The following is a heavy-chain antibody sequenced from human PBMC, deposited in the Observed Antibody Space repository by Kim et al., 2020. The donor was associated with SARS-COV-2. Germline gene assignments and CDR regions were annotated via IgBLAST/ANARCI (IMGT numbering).Heavy chain of an antibody. V-gene: IGHV1-69*13. CDR3: ARGVVQGYSSSWTLFDY. CDR2: IIPIFGTA. Sequence: SVKVSCKASGGTFSSYAISWVRQAPGQGLEWMGGIIPIFGTANYAQKFQGRVTITADESTSTAYMELSSLRSEDTAVYYCARGVVQGYSSSWTLFDYWGQGTLVTVSS. D-gene: IGHD6-13*01. CDR1: GGTFSSYA. J-gene: IGHJ4*02.